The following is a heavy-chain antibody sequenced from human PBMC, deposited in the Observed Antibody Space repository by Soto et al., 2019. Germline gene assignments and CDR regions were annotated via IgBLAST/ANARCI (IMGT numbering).Heavy chain of an antibody. Sequence: SETLSLTCTVSGGSISSSSYYWSRIRQPPGKGLEWIGEINHSGSTNYNPSLKSRVTISVDTSKNQFSLKLSSVTAADTAVYYCARGLLYGDYVFDYWGQGTLVTVSS. J-gene: IGHJ4*02. CDR2: INHSGST. CDR3: ARGLLYGDYVFDY. D-gene: IGHD4-17*01. CDR1: GGSISSSSYY. V-gene: IGHV4-39*07.